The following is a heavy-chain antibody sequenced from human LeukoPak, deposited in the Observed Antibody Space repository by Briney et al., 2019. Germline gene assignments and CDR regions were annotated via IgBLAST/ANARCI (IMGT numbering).Heavy chain of an antibody. CDR1: GFTFSNYA. J-gene: IGHJ5*02. Sequence: GGSLRLSCAASGFTFSNYAMSWVRQAPGKGLEWVSAISGSGGSTYYADSVKGRFTISRDNSKNTLYLQMNSLRAEDTAVYYCAKDYGTIAVAGVTWFDPWGQGTLVTVSS. CDR3: AKDYGTIAVAGVTWFDP. V-gene: IGHV3-23*01. D-gene: IGHD6-19*01. CDR2: ISGSGGST.